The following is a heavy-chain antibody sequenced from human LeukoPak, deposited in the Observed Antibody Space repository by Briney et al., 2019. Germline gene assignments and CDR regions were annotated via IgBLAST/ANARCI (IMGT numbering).Heavy chain of an antibody. V-gene: IGHV3-23*01. Sequence: GGSLRLSCAASGFTFSSYSMNWVRQAPGKGLEWVSAISGSGGSTYYADSVKGRFTISRDNSKNTLYLQMNSLRAEDTAVYYCAKDLAPNCTNGVCYYYYGMDVWGQGTTVTVSS. CDR2: ISGSGGST. D-gene: IGHD2-8*01. CDR3: AKDLAPNCTNGVCYYYYGMDV. CDR1: GFTFSSYS. J-gene: IGHJ6*02.